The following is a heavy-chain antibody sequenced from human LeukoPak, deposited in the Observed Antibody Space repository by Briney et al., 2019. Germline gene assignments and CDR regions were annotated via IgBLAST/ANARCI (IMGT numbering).Heavy chain of an antibody. CDR3: ARFGYSSGRPTFDY. Sequence: ASVKVSCKASGGTFSSYAISWVRQAPGQGLEWMGGIIPIFGTANYAQKFQGRVTITADESTSTAYMELSSLRSEDTAVYYCARFGYSSGRPTFDYWGQGTLVTVSS. CDR2: IIPIFGTA. V-gene: IGHV1-69*13. CDR1: GGTFSSYA. D-gene: IGHD6-19*01. J-gene: IGHJ4*02.